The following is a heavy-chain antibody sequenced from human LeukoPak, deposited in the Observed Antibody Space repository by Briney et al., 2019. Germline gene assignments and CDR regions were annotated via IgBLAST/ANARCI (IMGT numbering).Heavy chain of an antibody. Sequence: GGSLRLSCAASGLTFSSYSMNWVRQAPGKGLEWVSYISSSSSTIYYADSVKGRFTISRDNAKNSLYLQMNSLRAEDTAVYYCARDHYDSSGYYQIDYWGQGTLVTVSS. CDR2: ISSSSSTI. CDR1: GLTFSSYS. CDR3: ARDHYDSSGYYQIDY. V-gene: IGHV3-48*01. J-gene: IGHJ4*02. D-gene: IGHD3-22*01.